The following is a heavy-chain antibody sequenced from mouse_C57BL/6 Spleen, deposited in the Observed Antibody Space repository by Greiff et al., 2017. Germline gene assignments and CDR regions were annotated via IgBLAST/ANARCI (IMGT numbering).Heavy chain of an antibody. V-gene: IGHV1-43*01. D-gene: IGHD2-5*01. CDR3: ARGGSYYSNYLYFDY. CDR1: GYSFTGYY. Sequence: VQLQQSGPELVKPGASVKISCKASGYSFTGYYMHWVKQSSEKSLEWIGEINPSTGGTSYNQKFKGKATLTVDKSSSTAYMQLKSLTSEDSAVYYCARGGSYYSNYLYFDYWGQGTTLTVSS. J-gene: IGHJ2*01. CDR2: INPSTGGT.